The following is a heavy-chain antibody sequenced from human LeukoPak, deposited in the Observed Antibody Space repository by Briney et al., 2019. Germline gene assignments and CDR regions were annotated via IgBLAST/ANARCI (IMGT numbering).Heavy chain of an antibody. J-gene: IGHJ5*02. CDR1: GYSFTSYG. CDR3: ARTYCSGGTCYNWFDP. Sequence: ASVKVSCKVSGYSFTSYGISWVRQAPGQGLEWMGWINVFNGNTNYAQKLQGRVTMTTDTSTSTAHMELRSLRSDDTAVYYCARTYCSGGTCYNWFDPWGQGTLVTVSS. D-gene: IGHD2-15*01. V-gene: IGHV1-18*01. CDR2: INVFNGNT.